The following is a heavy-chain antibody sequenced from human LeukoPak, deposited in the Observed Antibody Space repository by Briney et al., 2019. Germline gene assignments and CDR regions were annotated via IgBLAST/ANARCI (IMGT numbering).Heavy chain of an antibody. Sequence: ASVKVSCKASGYTFTSYAMNWVRQAPGQGLEGMGWINTNTGNPTYAQGFTGRFVFSLDTSVSTAYLQISSLKAEDTAVYYCARGGITWKDYYYYYMDVWGKGTTVTVSS. CDR2: INTNTGNP. D-gene: IGHD1-20*01. V-gene: IGHV7-4-1*02. J-gene: IGHJ6*03. CDR1: GYTFTSYA. CDR3: ARGGITWKDYYYYYMDV.